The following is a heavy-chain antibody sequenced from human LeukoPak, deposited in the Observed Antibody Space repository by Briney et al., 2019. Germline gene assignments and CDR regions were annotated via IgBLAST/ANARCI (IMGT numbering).Heavy chain of an antibody. CDR3: TTALYGDYAYFDY. CDR2: IKSKTDGGTT. V-gene: IGHV3-15*01. J-gene: IGHJ4*02. D-gene: IGHD4-17*01. Sequence: GGSLRLSCAASGFTFSNAWMSWVRQAPGKGLEWVGRIKSKTDGGTTDYAAPVKGRFTISRDDSKNTLYLQMNSLKTEDTAVYYCTTALYGDYAYFDYWGQGTLVTVSS. CDR1: GFTFSNAW.